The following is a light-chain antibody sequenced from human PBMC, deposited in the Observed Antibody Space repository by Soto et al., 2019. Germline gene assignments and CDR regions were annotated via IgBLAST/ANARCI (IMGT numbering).Light chain of an antibody. Sequence: ENVLTQSPGTLSLSPGERATLSCRASQSISNSYLAWYQQKPGQTPSLLIYHASNRATGIPDRFSGSGSGTDFTLTIRRLEPEDFAVYYCQQYGDSLLTFGGGTKVEIK. J-gene: IGKJ4*02. CDR3: QQYGDSLLT. V-gene: IGKV3-20*01. CDR1: QSISNSY. CDR2: HAS.